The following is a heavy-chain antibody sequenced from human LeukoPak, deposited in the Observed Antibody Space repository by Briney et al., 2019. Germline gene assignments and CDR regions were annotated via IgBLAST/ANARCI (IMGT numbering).Heavy chain of an antibody. J-gene: IGHJ4*02. CDR2: IYSGGST. Sequence: GGPLRLSCAASGLTVTTRYMSWVRQAPGKGLEWVSIIYSGGSTYYADSVKGRFTISKDDSKNTQYLQMNNLRVEDTAVYYCARQSSGGLSEDYWGQGTLVTVSS. CDR3: ARQSSGGLSEDY. V-gene: IGHV3-53*01. CDR1: GLTVTTRY. D-gene: IGHD3-10*01.